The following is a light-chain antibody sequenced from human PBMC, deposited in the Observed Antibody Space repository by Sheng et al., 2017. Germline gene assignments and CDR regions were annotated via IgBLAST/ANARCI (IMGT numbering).Light chain of an antibody. J-gene: IGLJ2*01. CDR1: SSDVGGYDY. Sequence: QPVSVSESPGQSITISCTGTSSDVGGYDYVSWYQQHPGKAPKLIIFDVHNRPSGVSNRFSGSKSGNTASLTISGLQVEDEADYYCSSYTGTNTLGIFGGGTKLTVL. V-gene: IGLV2-14*01. CDR3: SSYTGTNTLGI. CDR2: DVH.